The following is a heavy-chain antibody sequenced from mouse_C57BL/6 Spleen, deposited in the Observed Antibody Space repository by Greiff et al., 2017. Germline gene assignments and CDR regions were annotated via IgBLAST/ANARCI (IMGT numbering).Heavy chain of an antibody. CDR1: GYSITSGYY. V-gene: IGHV3-6*01. Sequence: EVQLQESGPGLVKPSQSLSLTCSVTGYSITSGYYWNWIRQFPGNKLEWMGYISYDGSNNYNPSLKNRISITRDTSKNQFFLKLNSVTTEDTATYYCARDPFHVWGTGTTVTVSS. J-gene: IGHJ1*03. CDR3: ARDPFHV. CDR2: ISYDGSN.